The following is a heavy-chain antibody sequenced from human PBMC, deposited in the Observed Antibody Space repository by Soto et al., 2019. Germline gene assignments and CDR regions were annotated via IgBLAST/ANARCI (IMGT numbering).Heavy chain of an antibody. J-gene: IGHJ6*02. D-gene: IGHD6-6*01. V-gene: IGHV4-4*07. CDR3: ARNGIAARIYYYGMDV. CDR1: GGSISGYY. Sequence: PSETLSLTCTVSGGSISGYYWSWIRQPAGKGLEWIGRIYTSGSTNYYPSLKGRVTMSVDTSKNQFSLKLSSVTAADTAVYYCARNGIAARIYYYGMDVWGQGTTVTVSS. CDR2: IYTSGST.